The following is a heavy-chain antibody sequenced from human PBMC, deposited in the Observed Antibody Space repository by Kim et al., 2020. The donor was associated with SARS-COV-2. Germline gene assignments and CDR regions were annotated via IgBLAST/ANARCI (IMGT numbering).Heavy chain of an antibody. J-gene: IGHJ4*02. Sequence: SVKVSCKASGGTFSSYAISWVRQAPGQGLEWMGGIIPIFGTANYAQKFQGRVTITADESTSTAYMELSSLRSEDTAVYYCARDGHTRYCSGGSCYLDYWGQGTLVTVSS. CDR3: ARDGHTRYCSGGSCYLDY. CDR1: GGTFSSYA. D-gene: IGHD2-15*01. CDR2: IIPIFGTA. V-gene: IGHV1-69*13.